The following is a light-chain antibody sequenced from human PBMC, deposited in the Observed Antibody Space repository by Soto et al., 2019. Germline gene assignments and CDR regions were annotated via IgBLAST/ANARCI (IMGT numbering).Light chain of an antibody. Sequence: QSALTQPASVSGSPGQSITISCTGTSSDVGYDNYVSWFQQHPGKAPKLMIYEVSRRPSGVSNRFSGSKSANTASLTISGLQAEDEADYYCCSYAGSSNRVFGGGTQLTVL. CDR2: EVS. J-gene: IGLJ3*02. V-gene: IGLV2-23*02. CDR1: SSDVGYDNY. CDR3: CSYAGSSNRV.